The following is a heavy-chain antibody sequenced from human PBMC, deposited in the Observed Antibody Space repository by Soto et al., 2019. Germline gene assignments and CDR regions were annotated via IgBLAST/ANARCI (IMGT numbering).Heavy chain of an antibody. D-gene: IGHD6-6*01. Sequence: SVKVSCKASGGTFSSYSISWVRQAPGQGLEWMGGIIPIFGTANYAQKFQGRVAITADESTSTAYMELSSLRSEDTAVYYCAIEYSSSPPYYPIGYWGQGTLVTAPQ. CDR1: GGTFSSYS. V-gene: IGHV1-69*13. CDR3: AIEYSSSPPYYPIGY. CDR2: IIPIFGTA. J-gene: IGHJ4*02.